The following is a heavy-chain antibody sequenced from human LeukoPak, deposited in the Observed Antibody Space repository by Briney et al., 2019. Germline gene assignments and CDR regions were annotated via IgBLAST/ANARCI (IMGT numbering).Heavy chain of an antibody. J-gene: IGHJ4*02. D-gene: IGHD6-13*01. CDR2: IDPSDSYT. CDR1: GYSFTSYW. V-gene: IGHV5-10-1*01. Sequence: GESLRISCKGSGYSFTSYWISWVRQKPGKGLEWMGRIDPSDSYTNYSPSFQGHVTISADKSISTAYLQWSSLKASDTAMYYCATVWVSSSWYYFDYWGQGTLVTVSS. CDR3: ATVWVSSSWYYFDY.